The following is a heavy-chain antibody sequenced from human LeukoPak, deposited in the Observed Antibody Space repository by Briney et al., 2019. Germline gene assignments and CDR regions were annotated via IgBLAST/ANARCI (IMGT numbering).Heavy chain of an antibody. D-gene: IGHD6-6*01. V-gene: IGHV3-7*01. CDR2: IKQDGSEK. J-gene: IGHJ4*02. CDR3: ARDGVFRSSAPDY. Sequence: QSGGSLRLSCAASGFTVSSKFMSWVRQAPGKGLEWVANIKQDGSEKYYVDSVKGRFTISRDNAKNSLYLQMNSLRAEDTAVYYCARDGVFRSSAPDYWGQGTLVTVSS. CDR1: GFTVSSKF.